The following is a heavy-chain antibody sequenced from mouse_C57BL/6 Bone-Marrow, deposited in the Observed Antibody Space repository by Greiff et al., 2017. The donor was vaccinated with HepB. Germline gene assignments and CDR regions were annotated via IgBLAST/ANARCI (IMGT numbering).Heavy chain of an antibody. CDR2: IYPRSGNT. Sequence: QVQLQQSGAELARPGASVKLSCKASGYTFTSYGISWVKQRTGQGLEWIGEIYPRSGNTYYNEKFKGKATLTADKSSSTAHMELRSLTSEDSAVYFCANYYSNYNAMDYWGQGTSVTVSS. V-gene: IGHV1-81*01. J-gene: IGHJ4*01. CDR3: ANYYSNYNAMDY. D-gene: IGHD2-5*01. CDR1: GYTFTSYG.